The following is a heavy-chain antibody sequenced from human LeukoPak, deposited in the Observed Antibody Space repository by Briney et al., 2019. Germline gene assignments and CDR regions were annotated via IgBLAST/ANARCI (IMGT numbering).Heavy chain of an antibody. CDR2: IFPSGGEI. Sequence: GGSLRLSCAASGFTFSTFAMIWVRQPPGKGLEWVSSIFPSGGEIHYADSVRGRFTISRDNSKSTLSLQMNSLRAEDTAIYYCAKESYYYYYMDVWGKGTTVTISS. V-gene: IGHV3-23*01. CDR1: GFTFSTFA. CDR3: AKESYYYYYMDV. J-gene: IGHJ6*03.